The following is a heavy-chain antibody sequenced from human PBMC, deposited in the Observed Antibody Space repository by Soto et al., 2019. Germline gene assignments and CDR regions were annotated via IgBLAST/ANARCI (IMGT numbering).Heavy chain of an antibody. CDR1: GGSISSSDW. J-gene: IGHJ5*02. CDR2: IFHTGST. V-gene: IGHV4-4*02. CDR3: ATTYNRFGP. Sequence: QVQLQESGPGLVKPSGTLSLTCAVSGGSISSSDWWTWVRQPPGKGLEWIGEIFHTGSTNCNPSLKSQVTISVDKSKNQFSLKLSSVTAADTAMYYCATTYNRFGPWGQGALVTVSS.